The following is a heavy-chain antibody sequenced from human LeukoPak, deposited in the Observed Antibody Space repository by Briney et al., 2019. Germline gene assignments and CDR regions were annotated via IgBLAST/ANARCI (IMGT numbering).Heavy chain of an antibody. Sequence: GASVKVSCKASGYTFTSYDINWVRQATGQGLEWMGWMNPNSGNTGYAQKFQGRVTMTRNTSISTAYMELSSLRSEDTAVYYCARGGATIFGVVINPLDFDYWGQGTLVTVSS. CDR3: ARGGATIFGVVINPLDFDY. D-gene: IGHD3-3*01. CDR2: MNPNSGNT. V-gene: IGHV1-8*01. J-gene: IGHJ4*02. CDR1: GYTFTSYD.